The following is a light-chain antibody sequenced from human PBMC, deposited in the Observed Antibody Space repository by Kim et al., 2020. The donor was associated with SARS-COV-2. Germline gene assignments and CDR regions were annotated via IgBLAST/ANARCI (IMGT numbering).Light chain of an antibody. CDR1: NSDIGYYNF. CDR2: DVS. V-gene: IGLV2-14*03. Sequence: QSALTQPASVSGSPGQAITISCTGSNSDIGYYNFVSWYQQHPGKVPKLIIYDVSRRPSGISTRFSGSKSGNTASLTISGLQAEDEADYYCNSYTSTTTLIVFGGGTQLTVL. J-gene: IGLJ2*01. CDR3: NSYTSTTTLIV.